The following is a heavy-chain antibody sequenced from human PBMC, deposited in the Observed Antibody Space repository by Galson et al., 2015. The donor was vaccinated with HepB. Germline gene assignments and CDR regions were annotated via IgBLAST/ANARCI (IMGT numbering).Heavy chain of an antibody. CDR2: IVVGSGNT. CDR3: AAGEGDIVATISYFQH. Sequence: SVKVSCKASGFTFTSSAMQWVRQARGQRLEWIGWIVVGSGNTNYAQKFQERVTITRDMSTSTAYMELSSLRSEDTAVYYCAAGEGDIVATISYFQHWGQGTLVTVSS. V-gene: IGHV1-58*02. J-gene: IGHJ1*01. CDR1: GFTFTSSA. D-gene: IGHD5-12*01.